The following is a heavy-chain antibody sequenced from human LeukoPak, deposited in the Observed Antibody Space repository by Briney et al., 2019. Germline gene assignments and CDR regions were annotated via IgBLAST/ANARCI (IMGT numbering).Heavy chain of an antibody. Sequence: GGSLRLSCTASGFNFGDHAMSWVRQAPGKGLEWVTFIRSKAYGGTTEYAASVKGRFTISRDDSKSIAYLQMNSLRAEDTAVYYCAKVTVADYLSALFDYWGQGTLVTVSS. V-gene: IGHV3-49*04. CDR2: IRSKAYGGTT. D-gene: IGHD6-19*01. CDR1: GFNFGDHA. J-gene: IGHJ4*02. CDR3: AKVTVADYLSALFDY.